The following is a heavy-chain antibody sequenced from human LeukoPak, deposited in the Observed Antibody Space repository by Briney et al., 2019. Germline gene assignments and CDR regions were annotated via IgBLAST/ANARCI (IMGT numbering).Heavy chain of an antibody. CDR1: GGSISSGDYY. D-gene: IGHD5-24*01. V-gene: IGHV4-61*08. Sequence: SETLSLTCTVSGGSISSGDYYWSWIRQPPGKGLEWIGYIYYSGSTNYNPSLKSRVTISVDTSKNQFSLKLSSVTAADTAVYYCARFVEMATMDAFDIWGQGTMVTVSS. J-gene: IGHJ3*02. CDR3: ARFVEMATMDAFDI. CDR2: IYYSGST.